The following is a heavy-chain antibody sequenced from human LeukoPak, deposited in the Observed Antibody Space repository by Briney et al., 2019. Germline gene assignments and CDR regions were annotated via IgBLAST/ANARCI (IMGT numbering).Heavy chain of an antibody. D-gene: IGHD5-12*01. CDR3: ARDSPSSQYSGYENWYFDL. CDR2: IYHSGST. V-gene: IGHV4-4*02. Sequence: SETLSLTCAVSGGSISSSNWWSWVRQPPGKGLEWIGEIYHSGSTNYNPSLKSRVTISVDKSKNQFSLKLSSVTAADTAVYYCARDSPSSQYSGYENWYFDLWGRGTLVTVSS. J-gene: IGHJ2*01. CDR1: GGSISSSNW.